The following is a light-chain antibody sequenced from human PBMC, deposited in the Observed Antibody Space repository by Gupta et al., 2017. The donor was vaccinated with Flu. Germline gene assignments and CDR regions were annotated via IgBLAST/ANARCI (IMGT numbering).Light chain of an antibody. CDR1: QSLLYNPNNKNY. Sequence: SPGERATINCKSSQSLLYNPNNKNYLAWYQKKLGQPPKALIYWASTRDSGVPDRFSGNGSGTDFTLTISNLQAEDVAVYYCQHYYTTSLTFGGGTRVEIK. CDR3: QHYYTTSLT. J-gene: IGKJ4*01. CDR2: WAS. V-gene: IGKV4-1*01.